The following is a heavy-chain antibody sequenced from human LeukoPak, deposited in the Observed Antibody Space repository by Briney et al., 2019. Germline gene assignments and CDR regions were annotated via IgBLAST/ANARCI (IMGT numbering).Heavy chain of an antibody. J-gene: IGHJ1*01. Sequence: GGSLRLSCVASGFTFSSGPMSRIRQAPGKGLEWVSAISGNGGSTYHAGSVKGRFTISRDNSKNTLYLQMNSLRAEDTAVYYCAKGEIPMATSLIQHWGQGTLVTVSS. CDR1: GFTFSSGP. CDR2: ISGNGGST. V-gene: IGHV3-23*01. D-gene: IGHD5-12*01. CDR3: AKGEIPMATSLIQH.